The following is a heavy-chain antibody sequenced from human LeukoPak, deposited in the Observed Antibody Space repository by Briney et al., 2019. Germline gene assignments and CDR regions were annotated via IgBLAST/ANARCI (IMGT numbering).Heavy chain of an antibody. CDR2: VSGSGDST. CDR3: AKPAGGAAAANADS. D-gene: IGHD6-13*01. CDR1: GFTFSAYA. V-gene: IGHV3-23*01. Sequence: PGGSPRLSCAASGFTFSAYAMSWVRQAPGKGLEWVSAVSGSGDSTYYADSVKGRFTISRDNSKNTLFLQMNSLRADDTAIYYCAKPAGGAAAANADSWGQGTLVTVSS. J-gene: IGHJ5*01.